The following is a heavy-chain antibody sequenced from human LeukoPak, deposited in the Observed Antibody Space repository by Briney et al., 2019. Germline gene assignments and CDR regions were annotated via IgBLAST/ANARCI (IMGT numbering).Heavy chain of an antibody. CDR2: ILQDGETT. D-gene: IGHD5-24*01. Sequence: PGGSVRLSCAASGFSFTTSMMSWVRRVPGQGLEWVSTILQDGETTFYADSVRGRFPISRDNFKDPLFLEMSSLRAEDTAIYYCTKRDGQAFDYWGQGALVTVSS. CDR1: GFSFTTSM. V-gene: IGHV3-23*01. J-gene: IGHJ4*02. CDR3: TKRDGQAFDY.